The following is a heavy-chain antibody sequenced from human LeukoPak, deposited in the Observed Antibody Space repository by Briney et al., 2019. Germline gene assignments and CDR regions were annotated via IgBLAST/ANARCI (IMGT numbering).Heavy chain of an antibody. Sequence: ASETLSLTCTVSGGSIGSDYWTWIRQPPGKGLEYIGYIYYTGGTNYNPSLKSRVTISVDTSKNQFSLKLSSVTAADTAVYFCANYGNSGWVIDNWGQGTLVTVSS. CDR2: IYYTGGT. CDR3: ANYGNSGWVIDN. CDR1: GGSIGSDY. D-gene: IGHD6-19*01. J-gene: IGHJ4*02. V-gene: IGHV4-59*08.